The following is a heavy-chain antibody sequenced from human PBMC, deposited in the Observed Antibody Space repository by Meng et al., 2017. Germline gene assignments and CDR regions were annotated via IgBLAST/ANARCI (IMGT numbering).Heavy chain of an antibody. V-gene: IGHV3-30*01. CDR1: GFTFSSYA. J-gene: IGHJ4*02. Sequence: GPGGGSGGGVVQPGRSLRLSCAASGFTFSSYAMHWVRQAPGKGLEWVAVISYDGSNKYYADSVKGRFTISRDNSKNTLYLQMNSLRAEDTAVYYCARVPDAEWIQLRFAGADYWGQGTLVTVSS. D-gene: IGHD5-18*01. CDR2: ISYDGSNK. CDR3: ARVPDAEWIQLRFAGADY.